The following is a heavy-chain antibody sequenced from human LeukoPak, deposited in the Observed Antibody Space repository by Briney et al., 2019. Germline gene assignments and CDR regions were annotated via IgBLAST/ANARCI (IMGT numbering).Heavy chain of an antibody. V-gene: IGHV3-49*04. CDR2: IRSKGYGGTT. D-gene: IGHD5-18*01. Sequence: GGSLRLSCTGSGFTFGDYAMSWVRQAPGKGLEWVGFIRSKGYGGTTEYAASVKGRFTISRDDFKSVAYLQINSLMTEDTAVYYCTRDVRHSYGPPSDYWGQGTLVIVSS. J-gene: IGHJ4*02. CDR1: GFTFGDYA. CDR3: TRDVRHSYGPPSDY.